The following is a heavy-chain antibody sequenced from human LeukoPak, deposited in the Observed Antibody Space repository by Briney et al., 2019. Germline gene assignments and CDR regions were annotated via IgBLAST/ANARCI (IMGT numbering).Heavy chain of an antibody. Sequence: GASVKVSCKASGYTFTSYGISWVRQAPGQGLEWMGWISAYSGDTNYAQKFQGRVSMTTDTSTSTAYMELRSLRSDDTAVYYCARDVPGSIGTTARFDPWGQGTLVTVSS. J-gene: IGHJ5*02. D-gene: IGHD1-1*01. V-gene: IGHV1-18*01. CDR3: ARDVPGSIGTTARFDP. CDR2: ISAYSGDT. CDR1: GYTFTSYG.